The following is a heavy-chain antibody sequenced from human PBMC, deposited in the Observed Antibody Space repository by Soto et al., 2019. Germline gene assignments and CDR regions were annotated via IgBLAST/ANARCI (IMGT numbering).Heavy chain of an antibody. CDR3: AKSSLYCSGGSCYSTVSAFDI. Sequence: EVQLLESGGGLVQPGGSLRLSCAASGFTFSSYAMSWVRQAPGKGLEWVSAISGSGGSTYYADSVKGRVTISRDNSKNTLYLQMNSLRAEDTAVYYCAKSSLYCSGGSCYSTVSAFDIWGQGTMVTVSS. CDR1: GFTFSSYA. V-gene: IGHV3-23*01. CDR2: ISGSGGST. D-gene: IGHD2-15*01. J-gene: IGHJ3*02.